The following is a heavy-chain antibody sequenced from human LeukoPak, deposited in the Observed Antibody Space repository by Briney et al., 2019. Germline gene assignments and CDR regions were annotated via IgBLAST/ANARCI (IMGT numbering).Heavy chain of an antibody. Sequence: PSGTLSLTCAVSGVSISSGNWWSGVRPPPGKGLEWIGQIYHSGSTNYNPPLKSRVTISLHKSNNHFSLRLSSVTAADTPVYHCARENDSGYPLNYWGQGTLVTVSS. D-gene: IGHD3-22*01. CDR3: ARENDSGYPLNY. CDR2: IYHSGST. J-gene: IGHJ4*02. V-gene: IGHV4-4*02. CDR1: GVSISSGNW.